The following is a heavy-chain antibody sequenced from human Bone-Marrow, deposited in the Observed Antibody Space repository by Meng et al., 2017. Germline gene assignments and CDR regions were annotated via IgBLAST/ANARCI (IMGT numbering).Heavy chain of an antibody. V-gene: IGHV1-2*06. CDR1: GYTFTSYG. D-gene: IGHD6-13*01. CDR2: INPKSGDT. CDR3: ARDEDISAAGKLFGDY. J-gene: IGHJ4*02. Sequence: QVQLVQSGAEVKKTGASVKVSCKASGYTFTSYGISWVRQAPGQGLEWMGRINPKSGDTHYAQRFQGRVTMTGDTSISTAYMELSGLRSDDTAMYYCARDEDISAAGKLFGDYWGQGTLVTVSS.